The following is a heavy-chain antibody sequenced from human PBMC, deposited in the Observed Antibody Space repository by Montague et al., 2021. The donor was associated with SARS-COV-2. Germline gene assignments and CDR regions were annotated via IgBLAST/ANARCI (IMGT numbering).Heavy chain of an antibody. CDR3: AREVVGVKTNCLDT. CDR1: GVSVSSNNYY. D-gene: IGHD3-16*01. CDR2: IYFNGXT. Sequence: SETLSLTCSVSGVSVSSNNYYWTWIRRPPGKGLEWIGYIYFNGXTXLXXXXEGRVTASTDTSKDHFSLGLTSVTPADTAVYYCAREVVGVKTNCLDTWGQGTLVTVSS. J-gene: IGHJ5*02. V-gene: IGHV4-61*03.